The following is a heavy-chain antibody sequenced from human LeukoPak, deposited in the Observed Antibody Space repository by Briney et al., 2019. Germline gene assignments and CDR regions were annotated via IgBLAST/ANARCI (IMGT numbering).Heavy chain of an antibody. CDR3: ARRLGQQLVEFDY. J-gene: IGHJ4*02. CDR2: IYHSGST. CDR1: GGSISSSNW. D-gene: IGHD6-13*01. Sequence: MTSETLSLTCAVSGGSISSSNWWSWVRQPPGKGLEWIGEIYHSGSTNYNPPLKSRVTISVDKSKNQFSLRLSSVTDADTAVYYCARRLGQQLVEFDYWGQGTLVTVSS. V-gene: IGHV4-4*02.